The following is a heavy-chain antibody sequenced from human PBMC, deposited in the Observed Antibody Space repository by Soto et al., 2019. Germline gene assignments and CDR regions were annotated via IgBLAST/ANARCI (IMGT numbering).Heavy chain of an antibody. J-gene: IGHJ6*02. CDR1: GFTFSSYG. D-gene: IGHD4-17*01. CDR2: ISYDGSNK. Sequence: PGGSLRLSCAASGFTFSSYGMHWVRQAPGKGLEWVAVISYDGSNKYYADSVKGRFTISRDNSKNTLYLQMNSLRAEDTAVYYCAKVGGISYGDPYYYYGMDVRGQGTTVTVSS. V-gene: IGHV3-30*18. CDR3: AKVGGISYGDPYYYYGMDV.